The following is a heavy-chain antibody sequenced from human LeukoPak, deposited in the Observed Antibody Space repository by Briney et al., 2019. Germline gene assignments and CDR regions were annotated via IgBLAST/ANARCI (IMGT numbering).Heavy chain of an antibody. D-gene: IGHD4-17*01. Sequence: GGSLRLSCAASGFTFSDYYMNWIRQAPGRGLEWVSYISSSSTYTNYADSVKGRFTISRDNAKNSLYLQMNSLRAEDTAVYYCAGGSGDYSPDYWGQGTLVTVPS. V-gene: IGHV3-11*06. CDR2: ISSSSTYT. J-gene: IGHJ4*02. CDR1: GFTFSDYY. CDR3: AGGSGDYSPDY.